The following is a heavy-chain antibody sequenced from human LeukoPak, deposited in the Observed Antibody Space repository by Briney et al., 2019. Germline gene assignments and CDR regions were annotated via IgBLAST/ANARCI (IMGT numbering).Heavy chain of an antibody. D-gene: IGHD2-8*01. CDR1: EFSVGSNY. CDR3: ARSLMVYDRSNWFDP. V-gene: IGHV3-66*01. Sequence: GGSLRLSCAASEFSVGSNYMTWVRQAPGKGLEWVSLIYSGGSTYYADSVKGRFTISRDNSKNSLYLQMNSLRAEDTAVYYCARSLMVYDRSNWFDPWGQGTLVTVSS. J-gene: IGHJ5*02. CDR2: IYSGGST.